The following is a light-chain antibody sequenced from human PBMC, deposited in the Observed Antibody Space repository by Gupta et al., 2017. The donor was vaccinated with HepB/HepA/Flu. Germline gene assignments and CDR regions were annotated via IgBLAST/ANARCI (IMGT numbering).Light chain of an antibody. CDR2: ATS. J-gene: IGKJ3*01. V-gene: IGKV3-20*01. Sequence: EIVLTQSPGTLSLSPGERATLSCRASQSVNSAYLAWYQQKPGQAPRLLIYATSSRATGIPDRFSGSGSGTDFTLTISRLEPEDFVLYYCQQYSTSPPITFGPGTKVDVK. CDR1: QSVNSAY. CDR3: QQYSTSPPIT.